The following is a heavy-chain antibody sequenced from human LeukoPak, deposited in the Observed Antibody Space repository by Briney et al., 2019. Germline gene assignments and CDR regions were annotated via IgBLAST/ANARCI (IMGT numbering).Heavy chain of an antibody. CDR1: GFTVSDNY. Sequence: PGGSLSLSCVVSGFTVSDNYMSWVRQAPGKGLEWVSAFYSGGNTYYTGSVKGRFIISRDSSKNTLYLQMNNLRPEDTAMYYCAKLPSSGWLDYWGQGTLVTVSS. V-gene: IGHV3-53*01. CDR2: FYSGGNT. J-gene: IGHJ4*02. D-gene: IGHD6-19*01. CDR3: AKLPSSGWLDY.